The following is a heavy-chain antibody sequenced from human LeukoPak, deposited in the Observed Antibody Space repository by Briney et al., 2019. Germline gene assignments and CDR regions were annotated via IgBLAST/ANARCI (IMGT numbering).Heavy chain of an antibody. CDR3: ASRDGYNFVDY. J-gene: IGHJ4*02. V-gene: IGHV1-69*13. Sequence: SVTVSCTASGGTFSSYAISWVRQAPGQGLEWMGGIIPIFGTAYYAQKFQGRVTITADESTSTAYMELSSLRSEDTAVYYCASRDGYNFVDYWGQGTLVTVSS. CDR1: GGTFSSYA. D-gene: IGHD5-24*01. CDR2: IIPIFGTA.